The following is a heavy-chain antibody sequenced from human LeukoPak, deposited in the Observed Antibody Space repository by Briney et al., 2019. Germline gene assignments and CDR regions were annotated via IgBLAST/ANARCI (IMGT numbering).Heavy chain of an antibody. CDR3: ARCSTSSGRSVRWFDP. Sequence: PGGSLRLSCAASGFTFSSYWMSWVRQAPGKGLEWVAVMSYDGRFEYYADSVKGRFTISRDNSKNTLYLHMNSLSTEDTAVYYCARCSTSSGRSVRWFDPWGQGTLVTVSP. CDR1: GFTFSSYW. J-gene: IGHJ5*02. D-gene: IGHD3-22*01. V-gene: IGHV3-30*03. CDR2: MSYDGRFE.